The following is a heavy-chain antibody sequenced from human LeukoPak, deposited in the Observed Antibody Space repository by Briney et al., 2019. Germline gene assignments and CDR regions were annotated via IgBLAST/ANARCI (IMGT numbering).Heavy chain of an antibody. V-gene: IGHV3-21*06. Sequence: GGSLRLSCAASGFTFSAYTLNWVRQSPGKGLEWLSSIKGSDRYIYNADSVAGRFTISTDDAQNSIHLQMNSLRVEDTAIYYCARSRSMSKYDKFLLWGGQGILVTVSA. D-gene: IGHD6-6*01. CDR1: GFTFSAYT. CDR3: ARSRSMSKYDKFLLW. J-gene: IGHJ4*02. CDR2: IKGSDRYI.